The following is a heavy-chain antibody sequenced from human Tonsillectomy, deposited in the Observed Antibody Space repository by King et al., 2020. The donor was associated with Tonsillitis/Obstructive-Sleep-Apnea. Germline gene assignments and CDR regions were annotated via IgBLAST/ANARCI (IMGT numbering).Heavy chain of an antibody. CDR1: GGSVSSSNYY. Sequence: QLQESGPGLVKPSETLSLPCTVSGGSVSSSNYYWGWIRQPPGEGLEWIGCIYYSGSTYYNPSLKSRVTIYVDTSKNQFSLKMTSVTAADTAVYYCARQGSLDYWGPGTLVTVSS. V-gene: IGHV4-39*01. CDR3: ARQGSLDY. J-gene: IGHJ4*02. CDR2: IYYSGST.